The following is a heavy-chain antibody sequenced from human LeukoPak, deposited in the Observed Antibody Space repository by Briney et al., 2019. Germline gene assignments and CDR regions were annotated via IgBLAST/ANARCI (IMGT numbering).Heavy chain of an antibody. J-gene: IGHJ3*02. CDR1: GGSISSYY. Sequence: SETLSLTCTVSGGSISSYYWSWIRQPPGKGLEWIGYTYYSGSTNYNPSLKSRVTISVDTSKNQFSLKLSSVTAADTAVYYCARSDGYGLVGIWGQGTMVTVSS. D-gene: IGHD5-18*01. CDR3: ARSDGYGLVGI. V-gene: IGHV4-59*12. CDR2: TYYSGST.